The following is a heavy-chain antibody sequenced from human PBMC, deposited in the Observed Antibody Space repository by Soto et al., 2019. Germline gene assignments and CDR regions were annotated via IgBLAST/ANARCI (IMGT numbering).Heavy chain of an antibody. CDR3: ARARGGYCYSCWYFDL. V-gene: IGHV1-18*01. Sequence: QVQLVQSGAEVKKPGASVMVSCKASGYTFTRYGISWVRQAPGQGLEWMGWISAYNGNTNYAQKLQGRVTMNAVTSTSTAYMELMSLRSDDTAVYYCARARGGYCYSCWYFDLWGRGTLVTVSS. CDR1: GYTFTRYG. J-gene: IGHJ2*01. CDR2: ISAYNGNT. D-gene: IGHD2-21*01.